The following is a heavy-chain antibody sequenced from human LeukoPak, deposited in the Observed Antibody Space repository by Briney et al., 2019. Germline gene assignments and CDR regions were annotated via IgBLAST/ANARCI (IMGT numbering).Heavy chain of an antibody. V-gene: IGHV4-39*01. CDR3: ARLRHDSSGYYWFGP. D-gene: IGHD3-22*01. CDR2: IYYTGNI. Sequence: SETLSLTCTISGGSISSISYYWGWIRQPPGKGLEWIGSIYYTGNIYYNPSLKSRVTMSVDTSKNQFSLSLTSVTAADTAVYYCARLRHDSSGYYWFGPWGRGTLVTVSS. CDR1: GGSISSISYY. J-gene: IGHJ5*02.